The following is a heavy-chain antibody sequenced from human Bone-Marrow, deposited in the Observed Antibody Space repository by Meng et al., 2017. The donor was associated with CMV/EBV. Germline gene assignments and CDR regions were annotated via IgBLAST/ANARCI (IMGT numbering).Heavy chain of an antibody. D-gene: IGHD2-15*01. J-gene: IGHJ4*02. V-gene: IGHV4-39*07. Sequence: GSLRLSCTVSGGSISWSSNDYWGWIRQPPGKGLEWIGTIYSSGSTYYSPSLKSRVTISVDTSKDQFSLKVTSVTAADTAVYYCAGGEGFCNGGACYFEYWGQGTLVTVAS. CDR1: GGSISWSSNDY. CDR3: AGGEGFCNGGACYFEY. CDR2: IYSSGST.